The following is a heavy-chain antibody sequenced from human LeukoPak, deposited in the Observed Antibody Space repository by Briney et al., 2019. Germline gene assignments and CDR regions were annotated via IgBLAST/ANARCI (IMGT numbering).Heavy chain of an antibody. V-gene: IGHV4-38-2*02. D-gene: IGHD3-9*01. Sequence: SETLSLTCTVSGYSISSGYYWGWIRQPPGKGLEWIGSIYHSGSTYYNPSLKSRVTISVDTSKNQFSLKLSSVTAADTAVYYCARSPIGYFDWLALYYWGQGTLVTVSS. J-gene: IGHJ4*02. CDR3: ARSPIGYFDWLALYY. CDR2: IYHSGST. CDR1: GYSISSGYY.